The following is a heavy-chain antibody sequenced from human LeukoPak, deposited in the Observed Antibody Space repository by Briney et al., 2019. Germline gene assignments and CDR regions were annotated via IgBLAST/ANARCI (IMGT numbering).Heavy chain of an antibody. J-gene: IGHJ6*03. CDR3: ARETYCSSTSCYSAYYYYYMDV. V-gene: IGHV4-34*01. CDR1: GGSFSGYY. D-gene: IGHD2-2*01. CDR2: INHSGST. Sequence: SETLSLTCAVYGGSFSGYYWSWIRQPPGKGLEWIGEINHSGSTNYNPSLKSRVTISVDTSKNQFSLKLSSVTTADTAVYYCARETYCSSTSCYSAYYYYYMDVWGKGTTVTVSS.